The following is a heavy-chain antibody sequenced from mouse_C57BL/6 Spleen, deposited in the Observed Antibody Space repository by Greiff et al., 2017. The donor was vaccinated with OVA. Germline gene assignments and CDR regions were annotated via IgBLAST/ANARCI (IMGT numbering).Heavy chain of an antibody. CDR3: ARDLITTVVDWYFDV. CDR1: GYTFTSYW. CDR2: INPSNGGT. D-gene: IGHD1-1*01. Sequence: VQLQQPGTELVKPGASVKLSCKASGYTFTSYWMHWVKQRPGQGLEWIGNINPSNGGTNYNEKFKSKATLTVDKSSSTAYMQLSSLTSEDSAVYYCARDLITTVVDWYFDVWGTGTTVTVSS. V-gene: IGHV1-53*01. J-gene: IGHJ1*03.